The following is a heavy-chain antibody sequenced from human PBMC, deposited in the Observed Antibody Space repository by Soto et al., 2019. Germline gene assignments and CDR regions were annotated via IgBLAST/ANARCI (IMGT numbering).Heavy chain of an antibody. CDR2: INPSGGST. CDR3: ARVRRAVAGKAGEFDY. Sequence: QVQLVQSGAEVKKPGASVKVSCKASGYTFTSYYMHWVRQAPGQGREWMGIINPSGGSTSYAQKFQGRVTMTRDTSTSTVYMELRSLRSEDTAVYYCARVRRAVAGKAGEFDYWGQGTLVTVSS. V-gene: IGHV1-46*01. D-gene: IGHD6-19*01. J-gene: IGHJ4*02. CDR1: GYTFTSYY.